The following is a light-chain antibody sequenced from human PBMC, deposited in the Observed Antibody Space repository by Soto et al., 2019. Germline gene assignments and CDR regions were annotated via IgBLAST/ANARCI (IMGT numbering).Light chain of an antibody. CDR1: SSDVGRYNY. V-gene: IGLV2-8*01. Sequence: QSALTQPPYASGSPGQSVTISCTGTSSDVGRYNYVSWYQQHPGKAPKLMISEVTKRPSGVPDRFSGSKSGNTASLTVSGLQAEDEADYYCSSYAGGNNLYVFGTGTKLTVL. CDR2: EVT. J-gene: IGLJ1*01. CDR3: SSYAGGNNLYV.